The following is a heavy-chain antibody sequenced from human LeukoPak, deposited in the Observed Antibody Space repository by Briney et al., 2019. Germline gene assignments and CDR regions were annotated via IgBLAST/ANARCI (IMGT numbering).Heavy chain of an antibody. J-gene: IGHJ4*02. Sequence: GGSLRLSCAASGFTFSSYSMNWVRQAPGKGLEWVSYITGSSNTIYYADSVKGRFTISRDNAKNSLYLQMNSLRAEDSAEYYCARNGASPVDYWGQGTLVTVSS. D-gene: IGHD1-26*01. CDR1: GFTFSSYS. CDR3: ARNGASPVDY. CDR2: ITGSSNTI. V-gene: IGHV3-48*01.